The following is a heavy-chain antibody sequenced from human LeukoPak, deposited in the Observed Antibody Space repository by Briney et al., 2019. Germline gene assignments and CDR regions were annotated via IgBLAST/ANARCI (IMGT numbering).Heavy chain of an antibody. CDR2: IYHSGST. CDR3: AGLITMVRGVISPYFDY. J-gene: IGHJ4*02. Sequence: PSETLSLTCAVSGGSISSSNWWSWVRQPPGKGLEWIGEIYHSGSTNYNPSLKSRVTISVDKSKNQFSLKLSSVTAADTAVYYCAGLITMVRGVISPYFDYWGQGTLVTVSS. D-gene: IGHD3-10*01. V-gene: IGHV4-4*02. CDR1: GGSISSSNW.